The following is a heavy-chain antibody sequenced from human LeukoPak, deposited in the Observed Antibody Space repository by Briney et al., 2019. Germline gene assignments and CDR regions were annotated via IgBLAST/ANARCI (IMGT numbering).Heavy chain of an antibody. J-gene: IGHJ5*02. Sequence: GASVKVSCKASGYTFTGYYMHWVRQAPGQGLEWMGWIDPHSGGTNYAQKFQGRVTMTRDTSISTAYMELSRLRSDDTAVYYCARVTVLGYCSSTSCYSPWFDPWGQGTLVTVSS. CDR3: ARVTVLGYCSSTSCYSPWFDP. CDR2: IDPHSGGT. CDR1: GYTFTGYY. V-gene: IGHV1-2*02. D-gene: IGHD2-2*02.